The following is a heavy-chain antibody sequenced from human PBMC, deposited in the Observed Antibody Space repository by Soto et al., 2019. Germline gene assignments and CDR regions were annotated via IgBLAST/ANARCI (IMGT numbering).Heavy chain of an antibody. CDR2: FYYRGDT. Sequence: PSETLSLTCTVSGDSIQNYWWSWIRQPPGKALEWIGYFYYRGDTNYNPSLKSRATISGDMSKNQLFLRLTSVTAADTAVYYCARFTSYYDTSGHGMWFDPWGPGTLVNVS. CDR3: ARFTSYYDTSGHGMWFDP. V-gene: IGHV4-59*01. D-gene: IGHD3-22*01. J-gene: IGHJ5*02. CDR1: GDSIQNYW.